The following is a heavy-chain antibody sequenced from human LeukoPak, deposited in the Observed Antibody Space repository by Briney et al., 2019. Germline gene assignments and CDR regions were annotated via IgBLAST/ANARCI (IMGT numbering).Heavy chain of an antibody. CDR1: GGSFGGYY. D-gene: IGHD6-19*01. J-gene: IGHJ3*02. CDR2: INHSGST. CDR3: ARQYSSGWLVFAFDI. V-gene: IGHV4-34*01. Sequence: SETLSLTCAVYGGSFGGYYWGSIRQPPGKGLEWIGEINHSGSTNSNPSLKSRATISVDTANNPFSLELRYLTGACTPVYDCARQYSSGWLVFAFDIWGQGTMVTVSS.